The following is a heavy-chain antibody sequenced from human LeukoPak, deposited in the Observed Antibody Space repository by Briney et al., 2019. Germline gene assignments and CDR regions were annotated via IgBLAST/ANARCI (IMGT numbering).Heavy chain of an antibody. CDR2: IYGRGGS. V-gene: IGHV4-61*02. CDR1: GDSISSGSYY. J-gene: IGHJ4*02. CDR3: ARGRRRREPPTGSSGWSYYFDY. Sequence: PSQTLSLTCTVSGDSISSGSYYWSWIRQPAGKGLEWIGRIYGRGGSNYNPSLKSRVTISIDTSKNQFSLKLSSVTAADTAVYYCARGRRRREPPTGSSGWSYYFDYWGQGTLVTVSS. D-gene: IGHD6-19*01.